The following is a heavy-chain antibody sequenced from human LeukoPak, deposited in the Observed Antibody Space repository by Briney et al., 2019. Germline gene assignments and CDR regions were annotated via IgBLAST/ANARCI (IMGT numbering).Heavy chain of an antibody. Sequence: ASVKVSCKVSGYTLTELSMHWVRQVPGKGLEWMGGFDPEDGETIYAQKFQGRVTMTEDTSADTAYMELSSLRSEDTAVYYCATDTYYDSSGFDYWGQGTLVTVSS. V-gene: IGHV1-24*01. D-gene: IGHD3-22*01. CDR2: FDPEDGET. J-gene: IGHJ4*02. CDR3: ATDTYYDSSGFDY. CDR1: GYTLTELS.